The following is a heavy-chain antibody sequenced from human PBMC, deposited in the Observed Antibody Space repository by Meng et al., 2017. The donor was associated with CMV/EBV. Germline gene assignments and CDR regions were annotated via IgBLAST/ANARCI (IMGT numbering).Heavy chain of an antibody. D-gene: IGHD2-2*01. Sequence: SETLSLTCTVSGGSISSYYWSWIRQPPGKGLEWIGYIYYSGSTNYNPSLKSRVTISVDTSKNQFSLKLSSVTAADTAVYYCARVDIVVVPAAEETYYYYGMDVWGQGTTVTVSS. CDR2: IYYSGST. V-gene: IGHV4-59*01. CDR1: GGSISSYY. CDR3: ARVDIVVVPAAEETYYYYGMDV. J-gene: IGHJ6*02.